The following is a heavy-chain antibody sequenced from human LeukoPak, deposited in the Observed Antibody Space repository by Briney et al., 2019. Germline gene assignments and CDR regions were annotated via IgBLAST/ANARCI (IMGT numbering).Heavy chain of an antibody. D-gene: IGHD3-10*01. Sequence: GESLKISCKGSGYSFTSYWIGWVRQMPGKGLEWMGIIYPGDSDTRYSPSFQGQVTISADKSISTAYLQWSSLKASDTAMYYCARRYYGSRSYYNWFDPWGQGTLVTVSS. CDR3: ARRYYGSRSYYNWFDP. J-gene: IGHJ5*02. V-gene: IGHV5-51*01. CDR2: IYPGDSDT. CDR1: GYSFTSYW.